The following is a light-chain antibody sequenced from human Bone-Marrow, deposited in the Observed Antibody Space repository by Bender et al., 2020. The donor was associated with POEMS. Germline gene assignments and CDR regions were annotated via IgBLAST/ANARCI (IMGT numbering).Light chain of an antibody. J-gene: IGLJ2*01. CDR1: DIGSRR. V-gene: IGLV3-21*03. CDR3: QLWESSHEPVI. CDR2: DDD. Sequence: SYVMTQPPSVSVAPGKTATLTCGGNDIGSRRVHWYQQRPGQAPVLVVYDDDDRPSGIPERFTGSNSGNTATLTITRVEAGDEADYYCQLWESSHEPVIFGGGTKLTVL.